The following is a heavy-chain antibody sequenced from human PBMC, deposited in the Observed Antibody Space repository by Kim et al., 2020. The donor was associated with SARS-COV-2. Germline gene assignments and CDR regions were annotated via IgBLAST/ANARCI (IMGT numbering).Heavy chain of an antibody. CDR3: ASVSGYYG. CDR2: GSST. J-gene: IGHJ4*02. Sequence: GSSTSYADSVKGRFTISRDNAKNTLYLQMNSLRAEDTAVYYCASVSGYYGWGQGTLVTVSS. V-gene: IGHV3-74*01. D-gene: IGHD3-22*01.